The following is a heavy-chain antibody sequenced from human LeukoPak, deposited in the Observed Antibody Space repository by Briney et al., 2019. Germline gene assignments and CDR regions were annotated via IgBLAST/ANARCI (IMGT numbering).Heavy chain of an antibody. CDR3: ATLRPDSTGHDEWRSDASDI. V-gene: IGHV3-30*03. CDR1: EFTFSDYG. D-gene: IGHD3-22*01. CDR2: ISHDGSKK. J-gene: IGHJ3*02. Sequence: PGRSLRLSCAASEFTFSDYGFHWVRQAPGKGLESVALISHDGSKKDYGDSVKGRFTISRDNSKNSLHLQMNSLRAEDTAVYYCATLRPDSTGHDEWRSDASDIWGQGTMVTVSS.